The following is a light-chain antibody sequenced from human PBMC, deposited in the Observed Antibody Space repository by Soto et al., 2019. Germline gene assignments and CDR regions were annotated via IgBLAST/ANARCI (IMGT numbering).Light chain of an antibody. J-gene: IGKJ4*01. CDR2: WAS. V-gene: IGKV4-1*01. CDR1: QSVLYN. Sequence: DIVMTQSPDSLAVSLGERATINCKSSQSVLYNLAWYQQKPGQPPKLLIYWASTRESGVPDRFSGSGSGTDFTLTISSLQAEDVAVYYCQQYYSTTTFGGGTKVEIK. CDR3: QQYYSTTT.